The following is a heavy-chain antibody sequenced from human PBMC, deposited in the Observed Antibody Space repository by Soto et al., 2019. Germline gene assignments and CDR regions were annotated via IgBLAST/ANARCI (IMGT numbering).Heavy chain of an antibody. V-gene: IGHV3-49*04. CDR1: GFTFGDYA. CDR3: TRTVGYEGSGNYYYYYGMDV. J-gene: IGHJ6*02. CDR2: IRSKAYGGTT. Sequence: SLRLSCTASGFTFGDYAMSWVRQAPGKGLEWVGFIRSKAYGGTTEYAASVKGRFTISRDDSKSIAYLQMNSLKTEDTAVYYCTRTVGYEGSGNYYYYYGMDVWGQGTTVTVSS. D-gene: IGHD5-12*01.